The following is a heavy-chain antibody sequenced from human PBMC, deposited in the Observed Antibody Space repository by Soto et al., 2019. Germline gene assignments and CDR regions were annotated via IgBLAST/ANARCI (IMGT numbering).Heavy chain of an antibody. Sequence: PSETLSLTCTVSGGSISSYYWGWIRQPPGKGLEWIGYIYYTETTSYNPSLKSRVTISVDTSKNQFSLKLSSVNAADTALYYCAGGYGSGSYSASYVHWGQGTLVTVSS. D-gene: IGHD3-10*01. CDR1: GGSISSYY. CDR2: IYYTETT. J-gene: IGHJ4*02. CDR3: AGGYGSGSYSASYVH. V-gene: IGHV4-59*01.